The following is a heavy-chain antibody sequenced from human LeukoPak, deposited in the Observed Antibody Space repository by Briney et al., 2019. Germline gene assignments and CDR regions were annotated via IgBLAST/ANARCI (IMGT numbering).Heavy chain of an antibody. J-gene: IGHJ6*02. V-gene: IGHV4-59*01. D-gene: IGHD3-16*02. CDR1: GGSISSYY. CDR2: IYYSGST. Sequence: SETLSLTCTVSGGSISSYYWSWIRQPPGKGLEWIGYIYYSGSTNYNPSLKSRVTISVDTSKNQFSLKLSSVTAADTAVYYCARGGYDYVWGSYLTYGMDVWGQGTTVTVSS. CDR3: ARGGYDYVWGSYLTYGMDV.